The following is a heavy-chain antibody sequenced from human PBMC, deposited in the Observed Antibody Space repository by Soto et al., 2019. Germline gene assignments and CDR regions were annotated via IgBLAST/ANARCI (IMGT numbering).Heavy chain of an antibody. Sequence: GGSLRLSCAASGFTFSSYSINWVRQAPGKGLEWVSSISSSSSYIYYADSVKGRFTISRDNAKNSLYLQMNSLRAEDTAVYYCARDLGTTVTRGLNYFDYWGQGTLVTVSS. CDR1: GFTFSSYS. D-gene: IGHD4-17*01. CDR2: ISSSSSYI. CDR3: ARDLGTTVTRGLNYFDY. V-gene: IGHV3-21*01. J-gene: IGHJ4*02.